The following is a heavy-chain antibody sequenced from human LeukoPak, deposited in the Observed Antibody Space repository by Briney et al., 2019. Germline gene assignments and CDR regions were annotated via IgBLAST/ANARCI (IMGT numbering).Heavy chain of an antibody. CDR3: ARGGLGYCSSTSCYEGYYGMDV. V-gene: IGHV1-8*01. Sequence: GASVKVSCKASGYTFTSYDINWVRQATGQGLEWMGWMNPNSGNTGYAQKFQGRVTMTRNTSISTAYMELSSLRSEDTAVYYCARGGLGYCSSTSCYEGYYGMDVWGQGTTVTVSS. D-gene: IGHD2-2*03. CDR1: GYTFTSYD. CDR2: MNPNSGNT. J-gene: IGHJ6*02.